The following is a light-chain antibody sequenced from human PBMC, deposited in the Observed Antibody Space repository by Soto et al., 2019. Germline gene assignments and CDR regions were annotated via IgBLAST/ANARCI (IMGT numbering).Light chain of an antibody. CDR2: RNN. CDR3: TVWDDSLRGRL. J-gene: IGLJ2*01. CDR1: SSNIESNY. V-gene: IGLV1-47*01. Sequence: QSVLTQPPSASGTPGQRVTISCSGSSSNIESNYVYWYQQLPGTAPRLLIYRNNQRPSLVPDRFSGSKSGTSASLAISALRSEDEADYYCTVWDDSLRGRLFGGGTKVTVL.